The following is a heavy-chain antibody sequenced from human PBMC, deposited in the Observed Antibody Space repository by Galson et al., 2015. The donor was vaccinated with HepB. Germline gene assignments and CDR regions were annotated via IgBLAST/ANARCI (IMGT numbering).Heavy chain of an antibody. Sequence: SETLSLTCTVSGGSISSYYWSWIRQPPGKGLEWIGYIYYSGSTYYNPSLKSRVTISVDTSKNQFSLKLSSVTAADTAVYYCATSLISNWFDPWGQGTLVTVSS. CDR3: ATSLISNWFDP. CDR2: IYYSGST. J-gene: IGHJ5*02. CDR1: GGSISSYY. V-gene: IGHV4-59*04.